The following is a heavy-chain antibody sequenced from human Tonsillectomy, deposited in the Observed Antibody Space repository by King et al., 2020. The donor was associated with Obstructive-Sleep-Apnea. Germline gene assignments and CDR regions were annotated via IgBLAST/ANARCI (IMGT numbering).Heavy chain of an antibody. CDR2: ISYDGSNK. D-gene: IGHD3-3*01. J-gene: IGHJ4*02. V-gene: IGHV3-30*18. CDR1: GFTFSSYV. Sequence: VQLVESGGGVVQPGRSQRLSCAASGFTFSSYVIHWARQAPGKGLEWGAGISYDGSNKYYADSVKGRFIISRDNSKNTLFLQMNSLRAEDPAVYYSAKGFWVRSLSGIDYWGQGTLVTVSS. CDR3: AKGFWVRSLSGIDY.